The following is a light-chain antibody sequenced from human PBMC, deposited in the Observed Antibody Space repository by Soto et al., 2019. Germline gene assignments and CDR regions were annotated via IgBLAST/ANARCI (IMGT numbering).Light chain of an antibody. Sequence: QLVLTQPPSASASLGASVTLTCTLSSGYSNYKVDWYQQRPGKGPRFVMRVGTGGIVGSKGDGIPDRFSVSGSGLNRYLTIKNIQEEDESDYHCGADHGSGSNFVSYVFGTGTKVTVL. CDR2: VGTGGIVG. CDR1: SGYSNYK. J-gene: IGLJ1*01. CDR3: GADHGSGSNFVSYV. V-gene: IGLV9-49*01.